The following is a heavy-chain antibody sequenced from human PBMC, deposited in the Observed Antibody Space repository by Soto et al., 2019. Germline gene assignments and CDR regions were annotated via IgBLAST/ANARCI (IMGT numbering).Heavy chain of an antibody. CDR2: IYHSGST. D-gene: IGHD3-22*01. CDR3: ASSHYYDSSGYIYFDY. V-gene: IGHV4-30-2*02. Sequence: SETQSLTYAVSGGSISSGGYSRSWIRQPPGKGLEWIGYIYHSGSTYYNPSLKSRVTISVDRSKNQFSLKLSSVTAADTAVYYCASSHYYDSSGYIYFDYWGQGTLVTGSS. CDR1: GGSISSGGYS. J-gene: IGHJ4*02.